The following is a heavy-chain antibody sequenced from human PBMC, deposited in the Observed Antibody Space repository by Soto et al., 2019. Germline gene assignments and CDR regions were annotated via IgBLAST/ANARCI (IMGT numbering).Heavy chain of an antibody. CDR1: GGSFSGYY. CDR2: INDRGSI. V-gene: IGHV4-34*01. D-gene: IGHD3-9*01. Sequence: QVQLQQWGAGPLRPLETLSLTCGVSGGSFSGYYWAWIRQSPGKGLECIGEINDRGSINYNPSLKSRVSISVDTSKNHYSLILRSVTAADTAVYYGARESHDILTGPPWVWYFDLWGRGTLVTLSS. CDR3: ARESHDILTGPPWVWYFDL. J-gene: IGHJ2*01.